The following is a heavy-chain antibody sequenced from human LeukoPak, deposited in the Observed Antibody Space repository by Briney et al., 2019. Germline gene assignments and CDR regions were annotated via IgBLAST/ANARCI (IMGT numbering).Heavy chain of an antibody. Sequence: ASVKVSCKVSGYTLTELSMRWVRQAPGKGLEWMGGFDPEDGETIYAQKFQGRVTMTEDTSTDTAYMELSSLRSEDTAVYYCATTDGWAQGGAFDIWGQGTMVTVSS. J-gene: IGHJ3*02. CDR1: GYTLTELS. V-gene: IGHV1-24*01. CDR2: FDPEDGET. CDR3: ATTDGWAQGGAFDI. D-gene: IGHD5-24*01.